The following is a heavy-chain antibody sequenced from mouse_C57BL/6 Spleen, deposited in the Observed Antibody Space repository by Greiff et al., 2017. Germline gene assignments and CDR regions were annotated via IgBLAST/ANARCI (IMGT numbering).Heavy chain of an antibody. V-gene: IGHV5-4*03. D-gene: IGHD4-1*01. CDR2: ISDGGSYT. J-gene: IGHJ1*03. CDR1: GFTFSSYA. Sequence: EVKLVESGGGLVKPGGSLKLSCAASGFTFSSYAMSWVRQTPEKRLEWVATISDGGSYTYYPDNVKGRFTISRDNAKNNLYLQMSHLKSEDTAMYYCARLLGRHWYFDVWGTGTTVTVSS. CDR3: ARLLGRHWYFDV.